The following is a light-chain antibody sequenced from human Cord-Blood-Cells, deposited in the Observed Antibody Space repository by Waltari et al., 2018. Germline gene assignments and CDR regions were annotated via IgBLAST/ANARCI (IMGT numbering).Light chain of an antibody. CDR3: AAWDDSLSGPV. CDR1: ISHMLSSH. J-gene: IGLJ1*01. CDR2: RNN. Sequence: HSGLTQPPSTAAAPVPGVTIPFSRSISHMLSSHVSRYQQLPGTASKLLIYRNNPRPSGVPDRFSGSKSGTAASLAISGLRSEDEADYYCAAWDDSLSGPVFGTGTKVTVL. V-gene: IGLV1-47*01.